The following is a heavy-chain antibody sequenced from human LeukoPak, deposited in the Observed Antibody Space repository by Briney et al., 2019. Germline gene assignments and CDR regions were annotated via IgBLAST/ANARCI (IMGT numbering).Heavy chain of an antibody. CDR3: ASLNLRRVLLFDY. J-gene: IGHJ4*02. CDR1: GFTFTSYS. V-gene: IGHV3-48*01. D-gene: IGHD1-20*01. CDR2: ISSSSSNT. Sequence: GGSLRLSCAASGFTFTSYSTNWVRQAPGKGLEWVSYISSSSSNTYYADYVKGRFTISRDKATNPPYMQMNSLRAEDTAVYYCASLNLRRVLLFDYWGQGTVVSVSS.